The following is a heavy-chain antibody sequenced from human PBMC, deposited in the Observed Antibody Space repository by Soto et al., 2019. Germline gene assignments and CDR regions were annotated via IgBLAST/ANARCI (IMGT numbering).Heavy chain of an antibody. V-gene: IGHV1-3*01. Sequence: QVQLVQSGAEVKKPGASMKVSCKASGYTFTSYAIHWVRQAPGQRLEWMGWINAGNGNTKYSQKFQGRVTITTDTSASTAYMELSSLRAEDTAVYYCARNRATSSSPLWFDPWGQGTLVTVSS. CDR2: INAGNGNT. CDR1: GYTFTSYA. CDR3: ARNRATSSSPLWFDP. D-gene: IGHD6-13*01. J-gene: IGHJ5*02.